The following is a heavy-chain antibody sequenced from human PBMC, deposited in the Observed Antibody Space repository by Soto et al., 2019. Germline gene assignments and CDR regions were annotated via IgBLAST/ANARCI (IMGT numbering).Heavy chain of an antibody. CDR3: ARTYSSSWNYFDY. V-gene: IGHV3-30*04. CDR2: ISFDGSLK. J-gene: IGHJ4*02. CDR1: GFTFDSHT. Sequence: QVQLVESGGGVVQPGRSLRLSCAASGFTFDSHTMHWVRQAPGKGLEWVALISFDGSLKYDADSVKGRFTISRDNFKNTHFLEMNSLRAEDTGVYYCARTYSSSWNYFDYWGQGTLVTVSS. D-gene: IGHD6-13*01.